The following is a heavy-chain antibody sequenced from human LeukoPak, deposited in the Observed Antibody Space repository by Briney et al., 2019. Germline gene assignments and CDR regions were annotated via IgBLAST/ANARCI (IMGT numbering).Heavy chain of an antibody. CDR2: IYNGVPT. V-gene: IGHV4-4*09. CDR1: GVSISRFY. D-gene: IGHD6-19*01. J-gene: IGHJ4*02. Sequence: PSETLSLTCTTSGVSISRFYWSWVRQPPGKGLEWIGNIYNGVPTFFNPSLKSRVTISVDTSKRQFSLQLASVTAADTAVYYCVQTTGWPGFDYWGEGMLVTVSS. CDR3: VQTTGWPGFDY.